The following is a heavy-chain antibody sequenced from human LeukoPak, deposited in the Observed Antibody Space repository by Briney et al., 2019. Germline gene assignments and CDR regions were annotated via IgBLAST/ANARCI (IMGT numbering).Heavy chain of an antibody. J-gene: IGHJ4*02. Sequence: SETLSLTCAVYGGSFSGYYWSWIRQPPGKGLEWIGEINHSGSTNYNPSLKSRVTISVDTSKNQFSLKLSSVTAADTAVYYCARAFTIFGVVIRYYFDYWGQGTLVTVSS. CDR3: ARAFTIFGVVIRYYFDY. CDR2: INHSGST. D-gene: IGHD3-3*01. V-gene: IGHV4-34*01. CDR1: GGSFSGYY.